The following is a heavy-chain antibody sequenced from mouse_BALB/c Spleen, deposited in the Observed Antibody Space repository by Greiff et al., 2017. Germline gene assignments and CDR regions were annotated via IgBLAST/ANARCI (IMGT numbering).Heavy chain of an antibody. CDR3: NAGVTGSWFAY. Sequence: EVQLHQSGAELVRPGASVKLSCTASGFNIKDYYMHWVKQRPEQGLEWIGWIDPENGDTEYAPKFQGKATMTADTSSNTAYLQLSRLTSEDTAVYYCNAGVTGSWFAYWGQGTLVTVSA. V-gene: IGHV14-4*02. J-gene: IGHJ3*01. CDR1: GFNIKDYY. D-gene: IGHD4-1*01. CDR2: IDPENGDT.